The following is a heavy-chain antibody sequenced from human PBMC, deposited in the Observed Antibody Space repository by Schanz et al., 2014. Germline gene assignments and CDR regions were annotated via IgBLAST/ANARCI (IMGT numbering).Heavy chain of an antibody. CDR1: GFAFSAYS. Sequence: EVQLVESGGGLVKPGGSLRLSCAASGFAFSAYSMNWVRQAPGKGLEWISYIKISGDVFYTDSVKGRFTISRDNAKNSLYLQMSSLRDEDTAVYYCAREGERKGMLPYYFDYWGQGALVTVSS. V-gene: IGHV3-21*05. CDR2: IKISGDV. D-gene: IGHD3-10*01. CDR3: AREGERKGMLPYYFDY. J-gene: IGHJ4*02.